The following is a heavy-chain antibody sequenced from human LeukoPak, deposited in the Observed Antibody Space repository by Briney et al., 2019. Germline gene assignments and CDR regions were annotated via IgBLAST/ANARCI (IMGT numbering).Heavy chain of an antibody. Sequence: GGSLRLSCAASGFTFSSYAMSWVRQAPGKGLEWVSAISGSGGSTYYADSVKGRFTISRDNSKNTLYLQMNSLRAEDTAVYYCARDFAYCTNGVCYSVNAFDIWGQGTMVTVSS. CDR1: GFTFSSYA. J-gene: IGHJ3*02. CDR2: ISGSGGST. CDR3: ARDFAYCTNGVCYSVNAFDI. V-gene: IGHV3-23*01. D-gene: IGHD2-8*01.